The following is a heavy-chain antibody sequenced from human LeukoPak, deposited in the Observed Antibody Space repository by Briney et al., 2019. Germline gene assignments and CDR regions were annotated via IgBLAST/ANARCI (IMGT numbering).Heavy chain of an antibody. V-gene: IGHV3-15*01. J-gene: IGHJ4*02. CDR1: GLTFSNYA. CDR2: IKSKTDGGTT. CDR3: TGTRRGYYYDSSGYLTDYYFDY. Sequence: PGGSLRLYCAAPGLTFSNYAMTWVRQAPGKGLEWVGRIKSKTDGGTTDYAAPVKGRFTISRDDSKNTLYLQMNSLKTEDTAVYYCTGTRRGYYYDSSGYLTDYYFDYWGQGTLVTVSS. D-gene: IGHD3-22*01.